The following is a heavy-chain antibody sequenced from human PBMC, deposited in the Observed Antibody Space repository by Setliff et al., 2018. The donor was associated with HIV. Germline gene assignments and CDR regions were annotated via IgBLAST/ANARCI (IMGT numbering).Heavy chain of an antibody. Sequence: PGESLKISCQGSGYTFSTYWIAWVRQTPGKGMDWVGLIYPDKSDTKYRPSLQGQVTISADKSIATAYLQWNNLKASDTALYYCARLRHNRPWLVVNSPLDSWGQGTLGTVS. D-gene: IGHD6-19*01. CDR2: IYPDKSDT. CDR1: GYTFSTYW. V-gene: IGHV5-51*01. CDR3: ARLRHNRPWLVVNSPLDS. J-gene: IGHJ4*02.